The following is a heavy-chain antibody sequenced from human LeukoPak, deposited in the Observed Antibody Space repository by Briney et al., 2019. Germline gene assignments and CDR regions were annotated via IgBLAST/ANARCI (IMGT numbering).Heavy chain of an antibody. CDR1: GFTLDDYG. D-gene: IGHD4-17*01. V-gene: IGHV3-20*04. Sequence: GGSLRLSCAASGFTLDDYGMSWVRQAPGKGLEWVSGINWNGGSTGYADSVKGRFTISRDNAKNSLYLQMNSLRAEDTALYYCARLGTYGDDLDYWGQGTLVTVSS. CDR2: INWNGGST. J-gene: IGHJ4*02. CDR3: ARLGTYGDDLDY.